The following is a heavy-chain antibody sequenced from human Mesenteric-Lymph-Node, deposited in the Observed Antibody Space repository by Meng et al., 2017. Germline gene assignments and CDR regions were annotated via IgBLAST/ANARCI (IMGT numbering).Heavy chain of an antibody. CDR3: AREGYCSGGRCYSAY. V-gene: IGHV3-21*01. D-gene: IGHD2-15*01. CDR2: IISSSSYI. CDR1: GFTFRNYS. J-gene: IGHJ4*02. Sequence: GGPLRLSCAASGFTFRNYSMNRARQAPGKWLEWVSSIISSSSYIYYADSVKGRFTISRDNAKNSLYLQMNSLRAEDTAVYYCAREGYCSGGRCYSAYWGQGTLVTVSS.